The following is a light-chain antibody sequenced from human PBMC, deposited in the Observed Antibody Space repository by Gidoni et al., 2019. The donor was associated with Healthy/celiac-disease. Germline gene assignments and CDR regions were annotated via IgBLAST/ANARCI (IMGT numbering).Light chain of an antibody. CDR3: QQYGSSPWT. J-gene: IGKJ1*01. CDR1: QSVSSSY. Sequence: EIVLTQSPGTLSLSPGERATLYCRASQSVSSSYLAWYQQKPGQAPRLLIYGASSRATGIPDRFRGSGSGTDFTLTISRLEPEDFAVYYCQQYGSSPWTFXXXTKVEI. CDR2: GAS. V-gene: IGKV3-20*01.